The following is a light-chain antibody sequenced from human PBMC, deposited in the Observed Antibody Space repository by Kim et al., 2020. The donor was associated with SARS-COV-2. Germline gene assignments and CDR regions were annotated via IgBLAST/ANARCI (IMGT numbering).Light chain of an antibody. J-gene: IGKJ2*02. V-gene: IGKV1-5*01. CDR1: QSVSRS. Sequence: DIQMTQSPSTLSASVGDRVTITCRASQSVSRSLGWYQQKPGKAPKLLIYGASRLESGVPSRFSGSGSGTEFTLTISSLQPDDFATYYCQQYINYCTFGQGPKLVI. CDR2: GAS. CDR3: QQYINYCT.